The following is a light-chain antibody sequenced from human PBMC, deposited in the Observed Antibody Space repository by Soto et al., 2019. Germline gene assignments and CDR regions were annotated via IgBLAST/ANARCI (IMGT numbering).Light chain of an antibody. J-gene: IGKJ5*01. CDR1: QSIGKH. CDR3: QQGYSSAIT. Sequence: DIQMTQSPSSLSASVGDTVTITCRASQSIGKHLNWYQQKPGKAPKFLIYSVSSLQSGVPSRFSGSGSGTDFTLTINSLQPEDFATYYCQQGYSSAITFGQGTRREIK. V-gene: IGKV1-39*01. CDR2: SVS.